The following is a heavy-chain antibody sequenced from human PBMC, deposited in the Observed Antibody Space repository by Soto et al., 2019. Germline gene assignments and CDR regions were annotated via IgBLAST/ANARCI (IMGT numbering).Heavy chain of an antibody. J-gene: IGHJ4*02. V-gene: IGHV1-18*01. Sequence: QVQLVQSGAEVKKPGASVKVSCKASVYTFTSYGISWVRQAPGQGLEWMGWINSYKGNTNYAQKLQGRVTMTTATTTSTASMELRSLRSDDTAVNFCARDCFGVAYMGPGTLVTVSS. CDR2: INSYKGNT. CDR3: ARDCFGVAY. D-gene: IGHD3-3*01. CDR1: VYTFTSYG.